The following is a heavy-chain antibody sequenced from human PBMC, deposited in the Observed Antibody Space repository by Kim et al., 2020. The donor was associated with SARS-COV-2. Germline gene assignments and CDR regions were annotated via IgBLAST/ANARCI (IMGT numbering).Heavy chain of an antibody. CDR1: GFTFSSYG. V-gene: IGHV3-33*03. CDR3: AKEEGELSGGTWFDR. CDR2: IWYDGSNK. D-gene: IGHD3-16*02. J-gene: IGHJ5*02. Sequence: GGSLRLSCAASGFTFSSYGMHWVRQAPGKGLEWVAVIWYDGSNKYYADSVKGRFTISRDKSKHTLYLQMNSLRAEDTAVYYCAKEEGELSGGTWFDRSG.